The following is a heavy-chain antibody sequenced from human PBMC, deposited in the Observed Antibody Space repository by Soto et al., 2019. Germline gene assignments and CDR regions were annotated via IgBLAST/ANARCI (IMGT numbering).Heavy chain of an antibody. CDR3: ALAAADNGVDY. Sequence: GGSLRLSCAASGFTFSSYNMNWARQAPGKGLEWVAVIRSDGSNKNYADSVKGRFTISRDNSRNTLYLQMSTLRVEDTAVYYCALAAADNGVDYWGRGVLVTVSS. CDR2: IRSDGSNK. CDR1: GFTFSSYN. D-gene: IGHD6-13*01. J-gene: IGHJ4*02. V-gene: IGHV3-33*01.